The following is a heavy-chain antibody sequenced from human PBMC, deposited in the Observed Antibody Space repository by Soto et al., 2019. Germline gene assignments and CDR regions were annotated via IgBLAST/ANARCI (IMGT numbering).Heavy chain of an antibody. CDR1: GGSISSYY. D-gene: IGHD1-1*01. Sequence: SETLSLTCTVSGGSISSYYWSWIRQPPGKGLEWIGYIYYSGSTNYNPSLKSRVTISVDTSKNQFSLKLSSVTAADTAVYYCARGNWNDVRWFDPWGQGTLVTVSS. V-gene: IGHV4-59*01. CDR3: ARGNWNDVRWFDP. J-gene: IGHJ5*02. CDR2: IYYSGST.